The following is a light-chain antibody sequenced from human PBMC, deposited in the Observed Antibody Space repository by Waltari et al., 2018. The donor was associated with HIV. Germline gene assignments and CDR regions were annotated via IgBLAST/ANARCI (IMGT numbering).Light chain of an antibody. CDR2: DSS. J-gene: IGKJ4*02. CDR1: RSVGSY. Sequence: EIVLTPSPATLSLSPGETATLSCRASRSVGSYVAWYQQRPGQAPRLLIYDSSNRATGVPARFSARGYGTDFTLTISSLEPEDFAVYYCHQRSKWPRTCGGGTKVEIK. V-gene: IGKV3-11*01. CDR3: HQRSKWPRT.